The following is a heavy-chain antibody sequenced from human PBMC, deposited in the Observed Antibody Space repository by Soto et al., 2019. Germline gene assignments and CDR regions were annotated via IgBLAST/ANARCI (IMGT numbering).Heavy chain of an antibody. D-gene: IGHD3-3*01. CDR1: GFTFSSYS. V-gene: IGHV3-48*02. J-gene: IGHJ4*02. CDR2: ISSSSSTI. CDR3: ARGLGYENSYDFWRQY. Sequence: EVQLVESGGGLVQPGGSLRLSCAASGFTFSSYSMNWVRQAPGKGLEWVSYISSSSSTIYYADSVKGRFTISRDNAKNSLYLQMNSLRDEDTAVYYCARGLGYENSYDFWRQYWGQGTLVTVSS.